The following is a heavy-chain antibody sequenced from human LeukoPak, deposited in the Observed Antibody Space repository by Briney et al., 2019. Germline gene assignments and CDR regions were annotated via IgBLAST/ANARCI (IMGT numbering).Heavy chain of an antibody. D-gene: IGHD4-17*01. CDR3: ARDTVTNFDY. V-gene: IGHV3-48*04. Sequence: SGGSLRLSCAASGFTLTGYSMNWVRQAPGKGLEWIAYAGATIHYADSVKGRFTISRDDSKNSVDLQMNSLRAEDTAVYYCARDTVTNFDYWGQGTLVTVSS. CDR1: GFTLTGYS. J-gene: IGHJ4*02. CDR2: AGATI.